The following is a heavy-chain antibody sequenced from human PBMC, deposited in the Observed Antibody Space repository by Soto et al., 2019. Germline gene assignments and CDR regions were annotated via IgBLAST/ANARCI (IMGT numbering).Heavy chain of an antibody. V-gene: IGHV3-33*01. J-gene: IGHJ6*02. D-gene: IGHD3-10*01. Sequence: GRPMRVYCAASGFTISSYGVHRVRQAPGKGLEWVAVIWYDGSNKYYADSVKGRFTISRDNSKNTLYLQMNSLRAEDTAVYYCARVRGVISYYYGMDVWGQGTTVTVS. CDR2: IWYDGSNK. CDR3: ARVRGVISYYYGMDV. CDR1: GFTISSYG.